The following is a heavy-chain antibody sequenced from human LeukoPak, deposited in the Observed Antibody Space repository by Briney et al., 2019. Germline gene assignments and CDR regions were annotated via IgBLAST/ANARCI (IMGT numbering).Heavy chain of an antibody. J-gene: IGHJ4*02. CDR2: MNPNTGAT. Sequence: ASVKVSCKPSGWTFTGYYLHWVRQAPGQALAWMGWMNPNTGATMYAQKFQDRVSMSRDTSSRTAYMDLTSLRSDVTAVYFCARDRVGSGWPRPYYFEFWGQGTLVTVSS. CDR1: GWTFTGYY. D-gene: IGHD6-19*01. V-gene: IGHV1-2*02. CDR3: ARDRVGSGWPRPYYFEF.